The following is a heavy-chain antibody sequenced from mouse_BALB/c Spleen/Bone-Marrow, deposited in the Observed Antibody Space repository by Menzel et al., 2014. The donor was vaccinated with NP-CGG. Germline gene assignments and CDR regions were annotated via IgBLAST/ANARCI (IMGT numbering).Heavy chain of an antibody. CDR1: GYTFTSSW. CDR3: ARYDGFAY. V-gene: IGHV1S130*01. CDR2: IHPNSGNT. D-gene: IGHD2-14*01. Sequence: VQLQESGSVLVRPGASVKLSCKASGYTFTSSWMHWAKQRPGQGLEWIGEIHPNSGNTNYNEKFKGKATLTVDTSSSTAYVGLSSLTSEGSAVYYCARYDGFAYWGQGTLVTVSA. J-gene: IGHJ3*01.